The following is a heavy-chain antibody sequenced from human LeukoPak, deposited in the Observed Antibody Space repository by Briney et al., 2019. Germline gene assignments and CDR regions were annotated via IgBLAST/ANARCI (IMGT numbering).Heavy chain of an antibody. J-gene: IGHJ3*02. V-gene: IGHV3-72*01. CDR2: NRNKANGYTT. Sequence: GGSLRLSCAASGFTFSDHYMDWVRQAPGKGLEWVGRNRNKANGYTTEYAASVKGRFTISRDDSKNSLYVQMNSLKIEDTAVYYCTRVSRTYQGAFDIWGQGTMVTVSS. CDR3: TRVSRTYQGAFDI. CDR1: GFTFSDHY. D-gene: IGHD2-2*01.